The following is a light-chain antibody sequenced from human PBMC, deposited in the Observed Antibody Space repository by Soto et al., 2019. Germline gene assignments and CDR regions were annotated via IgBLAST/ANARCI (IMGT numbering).Light chain of an antibody. CDR1: ERLTTN. J-gene: IGKJ4*01. CDR2: GTY. V-gene: IGKV3D-15*01. CDR3: QKYNKWPRT. Sequence: EIVMTQSPATLSVSPGEGVTLSCRASERLTTNLAWYQQSPGQAPWLLIYGTYTRATGIPPRFSGSWTGTKFTLTISRLESEDCAVYYCQKYNKWPRTCGGGTKVDMK.